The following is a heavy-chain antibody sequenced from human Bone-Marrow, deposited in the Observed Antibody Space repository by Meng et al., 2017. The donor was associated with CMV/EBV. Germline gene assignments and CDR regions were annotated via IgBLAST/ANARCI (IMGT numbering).Heavy chain of an antibody. V-gene: IGHV1-46*01. J-gene: IGHJ6*02. CDR2: INPSGGST. CDR1: GYTFTNYY. D-gene: IGHD6-6*01. CDR3: ARAPYRSSSGGEYGMDV. Sequence: ASVKVSCKASGYTFTNYYMHWVRQAPGQGLEWMGIINPSGGSTSYAQKFQGRVTMTRDTSTSTVYMELSSPRFEDTAVYYCARAPYRSSSGGEYGMDVWGQGTTVTVSS.